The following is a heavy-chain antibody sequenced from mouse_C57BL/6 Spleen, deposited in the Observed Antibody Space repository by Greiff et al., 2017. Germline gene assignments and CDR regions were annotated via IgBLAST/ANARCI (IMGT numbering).Heavy chain of an antibody. V-gene: IGHV1-52*01. CDR1: GYTFTSYW. J-gene: IGHJ4*01. CDR2: IDPSDSET. Sequence: QVQLQQPGAELVRPGSSVKLSCKASGYTFTSYWMHWVKQRPIQGLEWIGNIDPSDSETNYNQKFKDKATLTVDKSSSTAYMQLSSLTSEDSAVYYCARDRGAMDDWGQGTSVTVSS. CDR3: ARDRGAMDD.